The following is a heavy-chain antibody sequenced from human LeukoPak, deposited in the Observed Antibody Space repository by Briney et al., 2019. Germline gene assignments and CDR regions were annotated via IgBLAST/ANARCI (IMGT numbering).Heavy chain of an antibody. V-gene: IGHV3-23*01. CDR2: ISGSGDST. D-gene: IGHD5/OR15-5a*01. J-gene: IGHJ2*01. Sequence: GGSLRLSCAASGFTFGIYAMNWDRQAPGKGLEWVSGISGSGDSTYYADSVKGRFTITRDNSKNTQYLQMNSLRAEDTAIYYCAKDRVVSTMVPGWYFDLWGRGTLVTVSS. CDR1: GFTFGIYA. CDR3: AKDRVVSTMVPGWYFDL.